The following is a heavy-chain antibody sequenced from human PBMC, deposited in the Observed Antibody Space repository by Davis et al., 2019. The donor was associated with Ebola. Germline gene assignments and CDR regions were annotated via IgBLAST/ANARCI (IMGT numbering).Heavy chain of an antibody. CDR3: ARGRGYKALYSLRTSPANWFGP. Sequence: SGPTLAQPTQTLTLTCTFAGFPLTTREEHVCWLRQPARHALEWLALISWNDDKRYSPSLKSRLTITKNTSKNQVVLTMTDMDPVDPATYYCARGRGYKALYSLRTSPANWFGPWGQGTQVTVS. V-gene: IGHV2-5*01. CDR2: ISWNDDK. CDR1: GFPLTTREEH. D-gene: IGHD1-14*01. J-gene: IGHJ5*02.